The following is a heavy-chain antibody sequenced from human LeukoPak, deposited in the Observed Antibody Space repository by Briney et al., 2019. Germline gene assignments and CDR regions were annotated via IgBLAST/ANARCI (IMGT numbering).Heavy chain of an antibody. D-gene: IGHD5-12*01. CDR2: INHSGST. V-gene: IGHV4-34*01. CDR1: GGSFSGYY. J-gene: IGHJ4*02. CDR3: ARGCGRATILHVDY. Sequence: PSETLSLTCAVYGGSFSGYYWSWIRQPPGKGLEWIGEINHSGSTNYNPSLKSRVTISVDTSKNQFSLKLSSVTAADTAVYYCARGCGRATILHVDYWGQGTLVTVSS.